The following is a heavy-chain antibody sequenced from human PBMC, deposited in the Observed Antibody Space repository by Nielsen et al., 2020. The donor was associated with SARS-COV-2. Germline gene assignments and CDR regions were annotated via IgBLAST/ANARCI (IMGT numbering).Heavy chain of an antibody. Sequence: GESLKISCAASGFTFSDYYMSWIRQAPGKGLEWVSYISSSSSYTNYADSVKGRFTISRDNAKNSLYLQMNSLRAEDTAVYYCARVQDSSGYYSPPPFLDYWGQGTLVTVSS. CDR3: ARVQDSSGYYSPPPFLDY. V-gene: IGHV3-11*05. D-gene: IGHD3-22*01. CDR2: ISSSSSYT. J-gene: IGHJ4*02. CDR1: GFTFSDYY.